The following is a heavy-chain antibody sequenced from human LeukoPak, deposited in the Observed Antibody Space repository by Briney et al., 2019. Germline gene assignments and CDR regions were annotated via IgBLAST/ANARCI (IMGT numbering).Heavy chain of an antibody. CDR1: GFTVSSNY. J-gene: IGHJ4*02. Sequence: GGSLRLSCAASGFTVSSNYMSWVRQAPGKGLEWVSGIYSGGSTYYADSVKGRFTISRDNSKNTLYLQMNGLRAEDTAVYYCAKDWYSSSWLYFDYWGQGTLVTVSS. CDR3: AKDWYSSSWLYFDY. CDR2: IYSGGST. V-gene: IGHV3-66*01. D-gene: IGHD6-13*01.